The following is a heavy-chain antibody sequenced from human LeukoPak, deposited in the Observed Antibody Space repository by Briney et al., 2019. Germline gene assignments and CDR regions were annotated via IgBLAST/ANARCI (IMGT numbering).Heavy chain of an antibody. CDR2: IYTSGST. CDR1: GGSISSYY. J-gene: IGHJ6*03. D-gene: IGHD1-7*01. Sequence: PSETLSLTCTVSGGSISSYYWSWIRQPAGKGLERIGRIYTSGSTNYNPSLKSRGTMSVDTSKNQFSLKLSSVPAADTAVYYCARARTGTELYYYYYYMDVWGKGTKVTVSS. CDR3: ARARTGTELYYYYYYMDV. V-gene: IGHV4-4*07.